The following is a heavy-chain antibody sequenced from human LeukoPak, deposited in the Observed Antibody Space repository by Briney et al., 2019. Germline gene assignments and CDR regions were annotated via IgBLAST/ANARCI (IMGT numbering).Heavy chain of an antibody. CDR3: ATKGVIIGYYYYGMDV. Sequence: ASVKVSCKASGYTFTSYDINWVRQATGQGLEWMGWMNPNSGNTGYAQKFQGRVTMTRNTSISTAYMELSSLRSEDTAVYYCATKGVIIGYYYYGMDVWGQGTTVTVSS. CDR2: MNPNSGNT. D-gene: IGHD3-10*01. CDR1: GYTFTSYD. V-gene: IGHV1-8*01. J-gene: IGHJ6*02.